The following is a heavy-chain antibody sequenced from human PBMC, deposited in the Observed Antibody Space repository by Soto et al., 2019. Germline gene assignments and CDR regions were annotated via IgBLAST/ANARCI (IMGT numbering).Heavy chain of an antibody. Sequence: PGGSLRLSCTASGFTFSSYAMSWVRQAPGKGLEWVSSINGGGGTTTYADSVKGRFTISRDNSKNTLYLQMNSLRAEDTAVYFCAKVVCTSDCYDYWGQGSLVTVSS. CDR1: GFTFSSYA. V-gene: IGHV3-23*01. D-gene: IGHD2-21*02. CDR2: INGGGGTT. J-gene: IGHJ4*02. CDR3: AKVVCTSDCYDY.